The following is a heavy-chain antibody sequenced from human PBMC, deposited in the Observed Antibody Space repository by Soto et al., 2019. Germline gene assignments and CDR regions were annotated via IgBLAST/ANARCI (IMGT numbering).Heavy chain of an antibody. CDR2: ISWNSGSI. CDR3: AKALNQVGRPRVLRFDY. Sequence: PGGSLRLSCAASGFTFDDYAMHWVRQAPGKGLEWVSGISWNSGSIGYADSVKGRFTISRDNAKNSLYLQMNSLRAEDTALYYCAKALNQVGRPRVLRFDYWGQGTLVTVPQ. V-gene: IGHV3-9*01. J-gene: IGHJ4*02. D-gene: IGHD3-3*01. CDR1: GFTFDDYA.